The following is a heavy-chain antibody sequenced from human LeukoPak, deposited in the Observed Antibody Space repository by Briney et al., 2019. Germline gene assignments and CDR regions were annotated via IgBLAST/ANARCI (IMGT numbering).Heavy chain of an antibody. CDR1: GFTFSSYS. CDR3: ARGCEPEYYFDY. J-gene: IGHJ4*02. CDR2: ISSSSSYI. Sequence: PGGSLRLSCAAPGFTFSSYSMNWVRQAPGKGLEWVSSISSSSSYIYYADSVKGRFTISRDNAKNSLYLQMNSLRAEDTAVYYCARGCEPEYYFDYWGQGTLVTVSS. V-gene: IGHV3-21*01. D-gene: IGHD1-14*01.